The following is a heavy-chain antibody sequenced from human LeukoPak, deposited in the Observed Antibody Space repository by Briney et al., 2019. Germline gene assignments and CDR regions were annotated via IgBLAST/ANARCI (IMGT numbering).Heavy chain of an antibody. V-gene: IGHV1-18*01. CDR1: GYTFTTYD. Sequence: ASVKVSCKASGYTFTTYDINWVRQAPGQGLEWMGWISAYNGNTNYAQKFQGRVTMTTDTSTSTAYMEVRSLTSDDTAVYYCARANSVVATVANYWGQGTLVTVSS. J-gene: IGHJ4*02. CDR3: ARANSVVATVANY. CDR2: ISAYNGNT. D-gene: IGHD5-12*01.